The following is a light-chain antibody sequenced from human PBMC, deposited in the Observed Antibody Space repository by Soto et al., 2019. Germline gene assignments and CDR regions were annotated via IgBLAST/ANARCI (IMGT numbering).Light chain of an antibody. J-gene: IGKJ5*01. CDR2: DTS. Sequence: EIVLTQSPSTLSVSPGDRATLSCRASQSVSRYLAWFQQKPGQAPRLLIYDTSIMATGIPARFSGSGSGTEFTLSISSLESEDFAVYYCQQRSSWPLSFGQGTRLEIK. V-gene: IGKV3-11*01. CDR1: QSVSRY. CDR3: QQRSSWPLS.